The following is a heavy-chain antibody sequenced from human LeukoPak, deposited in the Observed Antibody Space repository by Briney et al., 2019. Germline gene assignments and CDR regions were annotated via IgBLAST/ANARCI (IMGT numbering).Heavy chain of an antibody. J-gene: IGHJ4*02. Sequence: ASVKVSCKASGYTFTSYYMHWVRQAPGHGLEWMGIINPSGSSTSYAQKFQGRVTMTRDTSTSTVYMELSSLRSEDTAVYYCARENSSTSCYIDGGQGTLVTVSS. V-gene: IGHV1-46*01. CDR1: GYTFTSYY. CDR3: ARENSSTSCYID. D-gene: IGHD2-2*02. CDR2: INPSGSST.